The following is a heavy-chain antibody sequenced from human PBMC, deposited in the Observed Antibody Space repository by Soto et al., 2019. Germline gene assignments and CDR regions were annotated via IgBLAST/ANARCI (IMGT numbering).Heavy chain of an antibody. J-gene: IGHJ6*04. V-gene: IGHV1-18*01. CDR2: ISPDNGNT. D-gene: IGHD5-12*01. CDR1: GYTFTIYG. CDR3: ARPLAYSGHAGKEV. Sequence: QVQLVQSGGEVKKPGASVKVSCKASGYTFTIYGINWVRQAPGQGLEWMGWISPDNGNTNYAQKLXGXIXXATDASTSTAYMELRSLRSDVTAVNYCARPLAYSGHAGKEVWGKGTTVTVSP.